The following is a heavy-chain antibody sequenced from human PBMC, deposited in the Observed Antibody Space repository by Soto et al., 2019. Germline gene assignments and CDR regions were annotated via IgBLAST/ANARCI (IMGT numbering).Heavy chain of an antibody. D-gene: IGHD2-2*01. Sequence: SETLSLTCTVSGGSISSSSYYWGWIRQPPGKGLEWIGSIYYSGSTYYNPSLKSRVTISVDTSKNQFSLKLSSVTAADTAVYYCARRIVVVPEFDYWGQGTLVTVSS. CDR2: IYYSGST. V-gene: IGHV4-39*01. CDR1: GGSISSSSYY. CDR3: ARRIVVVPEFDY. J-gene: IGHJ4*02.